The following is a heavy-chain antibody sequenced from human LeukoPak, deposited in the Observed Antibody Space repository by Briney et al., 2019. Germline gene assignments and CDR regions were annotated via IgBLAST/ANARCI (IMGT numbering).Heavy chain of an antibody. Sequence: GASVKVSCKASGYTFTGYYMHWVRQAPGQGLEWMGWINPSSGGTNYAQKFQGRVTMTRDTSISTAYMELSRLRSDDTAVYYCARDVRYYGSGSYNWFDPWGQGTLVTVSS. CDR3: ARDVRYYGSGSYNWFDP. CDR1: GYTFTGYY. CDR2: INPSSGGT. V-gene: IGHV1-2*02. J-gene: IGHJ5*02. D-gene: IGHD3-10*01.